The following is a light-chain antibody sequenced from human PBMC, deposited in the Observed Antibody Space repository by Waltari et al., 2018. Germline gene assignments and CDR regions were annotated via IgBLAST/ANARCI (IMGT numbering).Light chain of an antibody. J-gene: IGKJ3*01. CDR3: QQRSNWPPRVT. CDR1: QSVSSY. Sequence: EIVLTQSPATLSLSPGERATLSCRASQSVSSYLAWYQQKPGQAPRLLIYDASKRATDIPVRFRGSGSGTDFILTISSLEPEDFAVYYCQQRSNWPPRVTFGPGTKVDIK. CDR2: DAS. V-gene: IGKV3-11*01.